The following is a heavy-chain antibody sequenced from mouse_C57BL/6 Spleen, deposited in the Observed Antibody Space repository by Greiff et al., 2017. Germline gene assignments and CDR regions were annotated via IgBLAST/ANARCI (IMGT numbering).Heavy chain of an antibody. CDR2: ISYDGSN. CDR1: GYSITSGYY. D-gene: IGHD2-5*01. V-gene: IGHV3-6*01. CDR3: ARGQYSNYPGWFAY. Sequence: EVKLVESGPGLVKPSQSLSLTCSVTGYSITSGYYWNWIRQFPGNKLEWMGYISYDGSNNYNPSLKNRISITRDTSKNQFFLKLNSVTTEDTATYYCARGQYSNYPGWFAYWGQGTLVTVSA. J-gene: IGHJ3*01.